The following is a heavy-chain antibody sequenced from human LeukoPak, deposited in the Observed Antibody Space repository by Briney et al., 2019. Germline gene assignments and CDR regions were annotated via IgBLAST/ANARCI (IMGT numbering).Heavy chain of an antibody. V-gene: IGHV1-69*01. CDR1: GGTFSSYA. CDR3: ARSVLYCSSTSCYYYYGMDV. CDR2: IIPIFGTA. J-gene: IGHJ6*02. D-gene: IGHD2-2*01. Sequence: GSSVKVSCKASGGTFSSYAISWVRQAPGQGLEWMGGIIPIFGTANYAQKFQGRVTITADESTSTAYMELSSLRSEDTAVYYCARSVLYCSSTSCYYYYGMDVWGQGTTVTVSS.